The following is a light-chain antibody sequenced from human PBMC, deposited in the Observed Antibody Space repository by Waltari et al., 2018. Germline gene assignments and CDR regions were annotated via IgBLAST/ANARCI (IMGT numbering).Light chain of an antibody. CDR1: QSVLSSSDNKNY. V-gene: IGKV4-1*01. Sequence: DIVMTQSPDSLPVSLGERANINCKSSQSVLSSSDNKNYLSWYQQKPGQPPKLLIYWASTRESGVPDRFSGSGSGTDFTLTISTLQAEDVAVYYCHQYYSSLQTFGQGTKVEIK. CDR2: WAS. CDR3: HQYYSSLQT. J-gene: IGKJ1*01.